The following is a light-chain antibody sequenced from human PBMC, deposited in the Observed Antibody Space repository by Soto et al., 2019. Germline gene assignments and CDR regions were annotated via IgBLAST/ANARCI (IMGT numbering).Light chain of an antibody. CDR1: SSDVGGYNY. Sequence: QSVLTQPASVSGSPAQSITISCTGTSSDVGGYNYVSWYQQHPGKAPKLMIYEVSNRPSGGSSLFSCSKSGSRASPTIFGLQAEDEADYYCSSYTSSSTYVFGTGTKVTVL. CDR2: EVS. J-gene: IGLJ1*01. V-gene: IGLV2-14*01. CDR3: SSYTSSSTYV.